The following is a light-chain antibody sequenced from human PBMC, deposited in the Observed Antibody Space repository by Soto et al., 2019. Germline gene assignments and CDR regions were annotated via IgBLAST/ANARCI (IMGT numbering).Light chain of an antibody. CDR3: QQLNSLLA. V-gene: IGKV1-9*01. Sequence: DIQLTQSPSFLSASVGDRVTITCRASQGISSYLAWYQQKPGKAPKLLIYAASTLQSGVPSRFSGSGSGTAFTLTISSLQPEDFATYYCQQLNSLLAFGGGTKVEIK. J-gene: IGKJ4*01. CDR1: QGISSY. CDR2: AAS.